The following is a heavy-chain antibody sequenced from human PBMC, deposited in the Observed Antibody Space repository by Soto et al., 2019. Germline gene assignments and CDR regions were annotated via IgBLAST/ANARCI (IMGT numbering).Heavy chain of an antibody. V-gene: IGHV1-2*04. J-gene: IGHJ6*03. Sequence: GASVKVSCKASGYTFTGYYMHWVRQAPGQGLEWMGWINPNSGGTNYAQKFQGWVTMTRDTSISTAYMELSRLRSDDTAVYYCARGRITMVRGVTNYYYYMDVWGKGTTVTVSS. CDR3: ARGRITMVRGVTNYYYYMDV. CDR1: GYTFTGYY. CDR2: INPNSGGT. D-gene: IGHD3-10*01.